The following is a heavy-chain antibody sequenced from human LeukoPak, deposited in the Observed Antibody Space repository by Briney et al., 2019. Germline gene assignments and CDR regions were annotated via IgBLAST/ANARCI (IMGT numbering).Heavy chain of an antibody. CDR1: GGSFSGYY. Sequence: SETLSLTCTVYGGSFSGYYWSWIRQPPGKGLEWIGEINHSGSTNYNPSLKSRVTISVDTSKNQFSLKLSSVTAADTAVYYCARKHLGMGIAARRKSPDREEGLSYFDYWGQGTLVTVSS. D-gene: IGHD6-6*01. J-gene: IGHJ4*02. V-gene: IGHV4-34*01. CDR3: ARKHLGMGIAARRKSPDREEGLSYFDY. CDR2: INHSGST.